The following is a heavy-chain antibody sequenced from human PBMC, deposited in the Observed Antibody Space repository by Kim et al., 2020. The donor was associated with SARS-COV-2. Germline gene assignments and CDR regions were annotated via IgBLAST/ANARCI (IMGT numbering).Heavy chain of an antibody. Sequence: YYADSVKGRFTISRDNSKNTLYLQMNSLRAEDTAVYYCASLYSSSPGPYYWGQGTLVTVSS. J-gene: IGHJ4*02. D-gene: IGHD6-6*01. CDR3: ASLYSSSPGPYY. V-gene: IGHV3-30*01.